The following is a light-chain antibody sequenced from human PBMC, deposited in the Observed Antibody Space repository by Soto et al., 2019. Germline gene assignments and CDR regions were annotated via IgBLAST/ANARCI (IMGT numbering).Light chain of an antibody. V-gene: IGLV2-14*01. J-gene: IGLJ1*01. CDR1: SSDVGAYNY. CDR3: SSYTTAATYV. CDR2: EVT. Sequence: QSVLTQPASVSGSPGQTITISCTGTSSDVGAYNYVSWYQQYPGKAPNLLIYEVTNRPSGGSDRFSGSKSGNTASLAISGLQTDDEADYYCSSYTTAATYVFGSGTKLTVL.